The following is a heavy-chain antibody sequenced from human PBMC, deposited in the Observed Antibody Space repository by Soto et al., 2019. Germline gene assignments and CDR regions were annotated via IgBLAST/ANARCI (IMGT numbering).Heavy chain of an antibody. CDR1: GFTFSSYG. J-gene: IGHJ4*02. V-gene: IGHV3-30*18. D-gene: IGHD5-12*01. CDR2: ISYDGSNK. CDR3: AKDRGEMATIEVDY. Sequence: QVQLVESGGGVVQPGRSLRLSCAASGFTFSSYGMHWVRQAPGKGLEWVAVISYDGSNKYYADSVKGRFTISRDNSKNTLYLQMNRLRAEDTAVYYCAKDRGEMATIEVDYWGQGTLVTVSS.